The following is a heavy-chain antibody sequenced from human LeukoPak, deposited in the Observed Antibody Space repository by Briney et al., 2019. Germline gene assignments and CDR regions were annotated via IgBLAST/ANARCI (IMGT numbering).Heavy chain of an antibody. CDR1: GFSFRNYA. J-gene: IGHJ4*02. Sequence: PGGSLRLSCAASGFSFRNYAMNWVRQAPGKGLEWVSGISGSGGSTYYADSVNGRFTISRDNSKNTLFLQMNSLRAEYTAIYYCATYRQVLLPFESWGQGTLVTVSS. V-gene: IGHV3-23*01. D-gene: IGHD2-8*02. CDR2: ISGSGGST. CDR3: ATYRQVLLPFES.